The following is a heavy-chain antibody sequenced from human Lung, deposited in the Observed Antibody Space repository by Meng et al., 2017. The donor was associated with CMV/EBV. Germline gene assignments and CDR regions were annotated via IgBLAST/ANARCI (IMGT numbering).Heavy chain of an antibody. D-gene: IGHD3-10*01. J-gene: IGHJ6*02. CDR3: ARGRGRGRGIISTGMDV. Sequence: GGSXRLXXAASGFTFRDHYMSWIRQAPGKGLEWISYISVSSTVMYYADSVKGRFTISRDDAMSSLYLQMDSLRAEDSALYYCARGRGRGRGIISTGMDVWXQGTXVTVSS. CDR1: GFTFRDHY. CDR2: ISVSSTVM. V-gene: IGHV3-11*01.